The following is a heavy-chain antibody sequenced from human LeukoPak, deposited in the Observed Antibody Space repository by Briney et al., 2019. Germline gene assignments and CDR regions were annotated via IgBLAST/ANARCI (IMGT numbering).Heavy chain of an antibody. CDR2: IYSGGST. J-gene: IGHJ5*02. D-gene: IGHD6-19*01. CDR1: GFTVSSYY. Sequence: GGSLRLSCVASGFTVSSYYVSWVRQAPGKGLEWVSVIYSGGSTYYADSVKGRFTISRDNAKNSLYLQMNSLRAEDTAVYYCARGAVAGDGQSWGQGTLVTVSS. CDR3: ARGAVAGDGQS. V-gene: IGHV3-53*01.